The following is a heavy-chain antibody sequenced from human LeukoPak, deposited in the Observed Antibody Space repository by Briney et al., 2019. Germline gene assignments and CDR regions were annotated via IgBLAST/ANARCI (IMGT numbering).Heavy chain of an antibody. Sequence: PGASLRLSCAASGLAFSDYLMSWVRQAPGKGLEWVSALRDSNGTAYYADSVKGRFTVSRDTSENTLYLQMNSMRSEDTAIYYCVKRPYRGGGDYPLDFWGQGTLVTVSS. D-gene: IGHD2-21*01. J-gene: IGHJ4*02. CDR1: GLAFSDYL. CDR2: LRDSNGTA. CDR3: VKRPYRGGGDYPLDF. V-gene: IGHV3-23*01.